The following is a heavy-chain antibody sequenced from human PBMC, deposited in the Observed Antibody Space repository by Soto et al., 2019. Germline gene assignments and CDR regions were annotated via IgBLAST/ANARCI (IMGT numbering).Heavy chain of an antibody. V-gene: IGHV3-30*18. Sequence: GWSLRLSCVGSGFTFSSYGMHWFRQAPGKGLECVAVISDTGSSHYYAASVEGRFTISRENSKNTLSLHMDRLRVEDTAVYYCAKDRGGDCPDNSCYFGADYWGQGTPVTVSS. CDR3: AKDRGGDCPDNSCYFGADY. CDR1: GFTFSSYG. D-gene: IGHD2-2*01. J-gene: IGHJ4*02. CDR2: ISDTGSSH.